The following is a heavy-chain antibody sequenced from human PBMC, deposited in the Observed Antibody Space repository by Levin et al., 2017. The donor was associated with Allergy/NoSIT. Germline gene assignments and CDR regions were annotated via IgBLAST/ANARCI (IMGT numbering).Heavy chain of an antibody. CDR1: GGSISSSSYY. D-gene: IGHD6-13*01. J-gene: IGHJ4*02. Sequence: SETLSLTCTVSGGSISSSSYYWGWIRQPPGKGLEWIGSIYYSGSTYYNPSLKSRVTISVDTSKNQFSLKLSSVTAADTAVYYCARREIAAAADFDYWGQGTLVTVSS. V-gene: IGHV4-39*01. CDR2: IYYSGST. CDR3: ARREIAAAADFDY.